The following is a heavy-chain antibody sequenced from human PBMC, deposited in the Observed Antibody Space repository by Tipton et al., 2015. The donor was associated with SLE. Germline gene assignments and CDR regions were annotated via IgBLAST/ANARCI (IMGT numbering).Heavy chain of an antibody. Sequence: TLSLTCTVSGGSISSHYWSWIRQPAGKGLEWIGHIYTRGSTDYNPSLMSRVSISRDTSNNQFSLRLRSVTAADTAVYYCAREVEGYSSAWFKGFFDVWGQGALVSVSS. D-gene: IGHD6-13*01. CDR3: AREVEGYSSAWFKGFFDV. CDR2: IYTRGST. J-gene: IGHJ1*01. CDR1: GGSISSHY. V-gene: IGHV4-4*07.